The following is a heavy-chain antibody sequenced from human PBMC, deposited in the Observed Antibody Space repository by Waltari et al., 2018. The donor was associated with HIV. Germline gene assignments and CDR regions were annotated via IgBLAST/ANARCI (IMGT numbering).Heavy chain of an antibody. CDR3: ARFGPDYYDSSGYIDY. J-gene: IGHJ4*02. Sequence: QVQLHESGPGLVKPSETLSLTCTVSGGSVSSGRYYWSWIRQPPGKGLAWIGYIYYSGSTHFNPSLKTRVSISVDTYKNQVYLKLSSVTAADTAVYYCARFGPDYYDSSGYIDYWGQGTLVTVSS. CDR2: IYYSGST. CDR1: GGSVSSGRYY. V-gene: IGHV4-61*01. D-gene: IGHD3-22*01.